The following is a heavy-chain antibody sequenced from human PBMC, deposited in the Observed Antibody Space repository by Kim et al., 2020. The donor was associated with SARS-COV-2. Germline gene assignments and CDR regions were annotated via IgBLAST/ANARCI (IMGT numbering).Heavy chain of an antibody. CDR1: GFNFNNYG. Sequence: GGSLRLSCAGSGFNFNNYGMHWVRQAPGKGLEWVAVISYEGSKKYYEDSLRGRFTISRDNARNTVYLQMNSLEPDDTAVFYCAKSHQIFFFGESGLFDSWGQGTLVTVSS. D-gene: IGHD3-10*01. CDR2: ISYEGSKK. V-gene: IGHV3-30*18. J-gene: IGHJ4*02. CDR3: AKSHQIFFFGESGLFDS.